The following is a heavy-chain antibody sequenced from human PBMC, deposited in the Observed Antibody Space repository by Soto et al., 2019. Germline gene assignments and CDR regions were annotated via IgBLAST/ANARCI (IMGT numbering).Heavy chain of an antibody. CDR3: ARVLYYFGSGSLDH. CDR1: GYTFSTYQ. J-gene: IGHJ4*02. Sequence: AASVKVSCKASGYTFSTYQMHWVRQAPGQRLEWMGWINAGNGYTKYSQKFQDRVTITRDTSASTAYMELSSLRSEDTAVYYCARVLYYFGSGSLDHWGQGTLVTVSS. CDR2: INAGNGYT. V-gene: IGHV1-3*01. D-gene: IGHD3-10*01.